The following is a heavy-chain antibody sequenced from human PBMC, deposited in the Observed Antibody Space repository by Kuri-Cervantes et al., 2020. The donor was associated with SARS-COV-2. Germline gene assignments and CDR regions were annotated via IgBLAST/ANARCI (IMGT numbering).Heavy chain of an antibody. CDR1: GYTFTSYH. Sequence: ASVKVSCKASGYTFTSYHMHWVRQAPGQGLEWMGWINPNSGGTNYAQKFQGRVTMTRDTSISTAYMELSRLRSDDTAVYYCARVNLNYDFWRGYLHWGQGTLVTVSS. D-gene: IGHD3-3*01. V-gene: IGHV1-2*02. CDR2: INPNSGGT. J-gene: IGHJ1*01. CDR3: ARVNLNYDFWRGYLH.